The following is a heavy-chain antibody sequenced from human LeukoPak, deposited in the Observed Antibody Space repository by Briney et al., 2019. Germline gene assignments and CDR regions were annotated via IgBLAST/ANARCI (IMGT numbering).Heavy chain of an antibody. CDR2: ISGSGGST. D-gene: IGHD4-23*01. V-gene: IGHV3-23*01. J-gene: IGHJ5*02. Sequence: GGSLRLSCAASGFTFSSYAMSWVPQAPGKGLEWFSAISGSGGSTYYADSVKGRFTIPRDSSKNTLYPQMNSLRAEDTAVYYCAKKETTLVTRYFDPWGQGTLVTVSS. CDR3: AKKETTLVTRYFDP. CDR1: GFTFSSYA.